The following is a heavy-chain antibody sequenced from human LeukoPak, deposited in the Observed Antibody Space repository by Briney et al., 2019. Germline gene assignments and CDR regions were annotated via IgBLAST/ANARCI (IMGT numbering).Heavy chain of an antibody. V-gene: IGHV7-4-1*02. CDR3: ARLRGREYFDY. J-gene: IGHJ4*02. CDR1: GYTFSGYY. D-gene: IGHD3-16*01. Sequence: ASVKVSCKASGYTFSGYYMHCVRQAPGQGLEWMGWINTNTGNPTYAQGFTGRFVFSLDTSVSTAYLQISSLKAEDAAVYYCARLRGREYFDYWGQGTLVTVSS. CDR2: INTNTGNP.